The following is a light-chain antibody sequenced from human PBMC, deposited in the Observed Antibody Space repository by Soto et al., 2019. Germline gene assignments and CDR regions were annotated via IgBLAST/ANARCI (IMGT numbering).Light chain of an antibody. CDR2: DAS. J-gene: IGKJ3*01. Sequence: EIVMTQSPATLSVSPGERATLSCRARHSVSTSLAWCQEKGGQAPRLVIYDASNRATGIPARFSGSGSGTDFTLPIGSLEPEDFAVYYCQQRRTWPQFTFGPGTKVDIK. CDR1: HSVSTS. V-gene: IGKV3-11*01. CDR3: QQRRTWPQFT.